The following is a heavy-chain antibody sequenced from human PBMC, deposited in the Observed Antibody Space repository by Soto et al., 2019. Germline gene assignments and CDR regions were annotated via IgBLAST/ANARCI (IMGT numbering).Heavy chain of an antibody. Sequence: SATLSLTCTVSGGSISRYYWSWIRQPPGKGLEWIGYIYYSGSTNYNPSLKSRVTISVDTSKNQFSLKLSSVTAADTAVYYCARAFMVRGVMVAFDICGEVTTVTVS. V-gene: IGHV4-59*01. D-gene: IGHD3-10*01. CDR3: ARAFMVRGVMVAFDI. CDR1: GGSISRYY. CDR2: IYYSGST. J-gene: IGHJ3*02.